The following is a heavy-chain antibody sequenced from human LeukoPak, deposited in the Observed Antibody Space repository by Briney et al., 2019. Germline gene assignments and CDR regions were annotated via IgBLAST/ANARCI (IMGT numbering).Heavy chain of an antibody. CDR3: ARWRLQCFDY. CDR2: IYSVGST. Sequence: PGGSLRLSCAASGFTLSSNYMSWGRQAPGTRLEWVSVIYSVGSTYYADSVKGRFTISRDNSKNTLYLQMNSLRAEDTAVYYCARWRLQCFDYWGQGTLVTVSS. V-gene: IGHV3-53*01. D-gene: IGHD5-24*01. CDR1: GFTLSSNY. J-gene: IGHJ4*02.